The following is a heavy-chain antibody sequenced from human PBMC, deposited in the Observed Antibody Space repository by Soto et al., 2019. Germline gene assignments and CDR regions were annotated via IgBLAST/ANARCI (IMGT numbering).Heavy chain of an antibody. V-gene: IGHV3-7*01. CDR2: IKPDESEK. CDR3: VRGGSNYAS. Sequence: GGSLRLSCTASGFTFSDSWMTWVRQAPGKGLEWVARIKPDESEKKYADSVKGRFSISRDNAKNSMYLQMDSLRGEDTAVYYCVRGGSNYASWGQGTLVTVFS. CDR1: GFTFSDSW. D-gene: IGHD4-4*01. J-gene: IGHJ5*02.